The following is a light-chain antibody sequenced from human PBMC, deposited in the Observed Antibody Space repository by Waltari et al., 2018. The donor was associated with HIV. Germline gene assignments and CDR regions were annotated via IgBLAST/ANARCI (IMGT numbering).Light chain of an antibody. CDR2: GAS. CDR3: QHYGTSLHWT. V-gene: IGKV3-20*01. J-gene: IGKJ1*01. CDR1: QSFPNNY. Sequence: FVLTQSPGTLSLSPGDRATISCRASQSFPNNYLAWYQKKVGQAPRLLIYGASTRATGIPSRFSGSGSGADFTLTINRLEPEDFAVYYCQHYGTSLHWTFGQGTKVEIK.